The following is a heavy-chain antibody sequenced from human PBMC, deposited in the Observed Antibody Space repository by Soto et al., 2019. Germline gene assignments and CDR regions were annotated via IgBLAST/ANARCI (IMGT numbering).Heavy chain of an antibody. CDR1: GYTFTSYA. CDR3: ASGWEPSAFDI. D-gene: IGHD1-26*01. Sequence: QVQLVQSGAEVKKTGASVKVSCKASGYTFTSYAMHWVRQAPGQRLEWMGWINAGNGTTKYSQKFQGRVTITRDTSASTAYMELSSLRSEDTAVYYCASGWEPSAFDIWGQGTMVTVSS. CDR2: INAGNGTT. J-gene: IGHJ3*02. V-gene: IGHV1-3*01.